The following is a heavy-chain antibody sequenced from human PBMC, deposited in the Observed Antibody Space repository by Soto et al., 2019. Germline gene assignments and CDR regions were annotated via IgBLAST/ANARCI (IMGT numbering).Heavy chain of an antibody. CDR2: INSDGSST. CDR1: EITFSYYW. Sequence: GSLRLSCAASEITFSYYWMHWVRQAPGKGLEWVSRINSDGSSTSYADSVKGRFTISRDNAKNTLYLQMNSLRAEDTAVYFCARVWRGYHQYWGPGTLVTSPQ. J-gene: IGHJ4*02. D-gene: IGHD3-3*01. CDR3: ARVWRGYHQY. V-gene: IGHV3-74*01.